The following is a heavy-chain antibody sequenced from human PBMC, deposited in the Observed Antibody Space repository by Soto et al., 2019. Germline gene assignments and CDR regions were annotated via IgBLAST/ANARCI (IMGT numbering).Heavy chain of an antibody. Sequence: QVQLVESGGGVVQPGRSLRLSCAASGFTFSSYGMHWVRQAPGKGLEWVAVIWYDGSNKYYADSVKGRFTISRDNSKNTLYLQMNSLRAEDTAVYYCARRSPIDAFDIRGQGTMVTVSS. V-gene: IGHV3-33*01. CDR2: IWYDGSNK. J-gene: IGHJ3*02. CDR1: GFTFSSYG. CDR3: ARRSPIDAFDI.